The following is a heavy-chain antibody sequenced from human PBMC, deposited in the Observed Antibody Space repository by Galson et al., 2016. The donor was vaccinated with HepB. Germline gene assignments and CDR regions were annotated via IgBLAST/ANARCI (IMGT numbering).Heavy chain of an antibody. V-gene: IGHV6-1*01. CDR2: TYYRSKWYN. CDR1: GDSVSSHSAT. Sequence: CAISGDSVSSHSATWHWIRQSPSRGLEWLGRTYYRSKWYNDYAVSVKSRVTINPDTSTNQFSLHLTSVTPVYTAVYYCARQYNSSSFYYGMDVWGQGTTGIVSS. D-gene: IGHD6-6*01. J-gene: IGHJ6*02. CDR3: ARQYNSSSFYYGMDV.